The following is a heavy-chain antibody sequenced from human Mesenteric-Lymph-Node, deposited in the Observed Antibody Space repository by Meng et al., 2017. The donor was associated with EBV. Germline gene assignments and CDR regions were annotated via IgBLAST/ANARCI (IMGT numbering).Heavy chain of an antibody. CDR2: INTNTGKP. Sequence: QVQLVQFGSELKKPGASAKVSCKASGYIFTSDAINWVRQTPGHGLEWMGWINTNTGKPMYAQGFTGRFVFSLDNPINTAYLQINSLQTDDTAVYYCARGSNWFDHWGQGTLVTVSS. CDR3: ARGSNWFDH. J-gene: IGHJ5*02. CDR1: GYIFTSDA. V-gene: IGHV7-4-1*02.